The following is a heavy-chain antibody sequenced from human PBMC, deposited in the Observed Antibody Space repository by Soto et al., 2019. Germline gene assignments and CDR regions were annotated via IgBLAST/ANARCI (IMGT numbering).Heavy chain of an antibody. V-gene: IGHV1-3*01. CDR1: GYTFSSYA. CDR3: ARGPNPYFFDY. J-gene: IGHJ4*02. Sequence: QVQLVQSGAEVKKLGASVKVSCKASGYTFSSYAMHWVRQAPGQRLEWMGWINAGKGNTKYSQKFQGRVTITSDTSASTAYMELSSLRSEDTAVYSCARGPNPYFFDYWGQGTLVTVSS. CDR2: INAGKGNT.